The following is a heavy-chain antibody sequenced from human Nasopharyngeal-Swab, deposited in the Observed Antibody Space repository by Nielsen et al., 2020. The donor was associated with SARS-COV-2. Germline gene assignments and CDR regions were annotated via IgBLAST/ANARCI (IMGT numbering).Heavy chain of an antibody. D-gene: IGHD6-13*01. CDR1: GGSFSGYY. Sequence: SETLSLTCGVYGGSFSGYYWNWIRQSPGKGLEWIGEINHMGTTKYNPSLKSRVTFLVNTSQKQLSLRLTSVTAADTAVYYCARDSSSWLGWFDPWGQGTLVNVSS. CDR2: INHMGTT. J-gene: IGHJ5*02. CDR3: ARDSSSWLGWFDP. V-gene: IGHV4-34*01.